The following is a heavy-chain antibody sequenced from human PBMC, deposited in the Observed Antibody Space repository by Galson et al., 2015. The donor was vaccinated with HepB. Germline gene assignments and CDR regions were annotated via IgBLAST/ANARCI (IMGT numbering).Heavy chain of an antibody. D-gene: IGHD3-10*01. CDR3: ARRISLVRGIITKPDYYYGMDV. J-gene: IGHJ6*02. CDR2: INQDGSSK. CDR1: GFTFSSYW. V-gene: IGHV3-7*03. Sequence: SLRLSCAASGFTFSSYWMNWVRQAPGKGLEWVAHINQDGSSKYYVDSVKGRFTISRDNAKDSVYLQLDSLEAEDTAVYYCARRISLVRGIITKPDYYYGMDVWGQGTTVTVAS.